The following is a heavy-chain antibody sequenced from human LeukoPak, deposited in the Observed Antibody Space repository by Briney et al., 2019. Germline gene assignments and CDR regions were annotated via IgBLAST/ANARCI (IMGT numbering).Heavy chain of an antibody. D-gene: IGHD3-22*01. J-gene: IGHJ5*02. CDR3: ARDGSSYYDSSGYPYSWFDP. V-gene: IGHV3-30*19. Sequence: GGSLRLSCAASGFTFSSYGMHWVRQAPGKGLEWVAVIWYDGSNKYYADSVKGRFTISRDNSKNTLYLQMNSLRAEDTAVYYCARDGSSYYDSSGYPYSWFDPWGQGTLVTVSS. CDR2: IWYDGSNK. CDR1: GFTFSSYG.